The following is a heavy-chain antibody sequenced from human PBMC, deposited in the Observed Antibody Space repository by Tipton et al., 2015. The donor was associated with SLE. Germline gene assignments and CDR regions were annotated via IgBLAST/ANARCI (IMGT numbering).Heavy chain of an antibody. CDR2: LYGSGSPT. CDR1: GDSLPTNH. Sequence: TLSLTCTVSGDSLPTNHWNWIRRPAGKGLEWIVRLYGSGSPTHYNPSLESRVTMSVDQSQNQFSLKLTSVTAADTAVYYCARTLGAIAHTVYDAFDIWGQGKMVTVSS. J-gene: IGHJ3*02. D-gene: IGHD1-26*01. CDR3: ARTLGAIAHTVYDAFDI. V-gene: IGHV4-4*07.